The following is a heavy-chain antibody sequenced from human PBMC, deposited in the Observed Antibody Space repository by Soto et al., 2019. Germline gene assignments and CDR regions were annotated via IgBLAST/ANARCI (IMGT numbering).Heavy chain of an antibody. Sequence: GGSLRLSCAASGFTFSDYYMSWIRQAPGKGLEWVSYISSSGSTIYYADSVKGRFTISRDNAKNSLYLQMNSLRAEDTAVYYCARIGIVVVPAAIPHWGQGTLVTVSS. V-gene: IGHV3-11*01. J-gene: IGHJ4*02. D-gene: IGHD2-2*01. CDR2: ISSSGSTI. CDR3: ARIGIVVVPAAIPH. CDR1: GFTFSDYY.